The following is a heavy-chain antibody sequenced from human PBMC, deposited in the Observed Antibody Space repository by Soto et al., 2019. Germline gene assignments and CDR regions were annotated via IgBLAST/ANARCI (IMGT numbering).Heavy chain of an antibody. Sequence: GGSLRLSCAASGFTVSSNYMSWVRQAPGKGLEWVSVIYSGGSTYYADSVKGRFTISRDNSKNTLYLQMSSLRAEDTAVYYCARDRGIINSIGFDPWGQGTLVTVSS. V-gene: IGHV3-53*01. CDR3: ARDRGIINSIGFDP. CDR1: GFTVSSNY. J-gene: IGHJ5*02. CDR2: IYSGGST. D-gene: IGHD3-22*01.